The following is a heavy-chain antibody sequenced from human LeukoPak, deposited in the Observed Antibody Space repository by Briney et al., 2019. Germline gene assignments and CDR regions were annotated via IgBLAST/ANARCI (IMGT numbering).Heavy chain of an antibody. CDR1: GGSISSYY. CDR3: ARVEYYYDSSGYENWFDP. Sequence: SETLSLTCTVSGGSISSYYWSWIRQPPGKGLEWIGYIYYSGSTSYNPSLKSRVTISVDTSKNQFSLKLSSVTAADTAVYYCARVEYYYDSSGYENWFDPWGQGTLVTVSS. D-gene: IGHD3-22*01. V-gene: IGHV4-59*01. J-gene: IGHJ5*02. CDR2: IYYSGST.